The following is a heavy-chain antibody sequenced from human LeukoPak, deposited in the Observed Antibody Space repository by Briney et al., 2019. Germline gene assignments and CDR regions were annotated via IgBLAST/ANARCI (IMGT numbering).Heavy chain of an antibody. CDR3: ARYNTGRSDY. V-gene: IGHV3-33*01. CDR1: GFTFSSYG. D-gene: IGHD1-14*01. Sequence: GGSLRLSCAASGFTFSSYGMHWVRQAPGKGLEWVAVIWYDGSKTYYADSVEGRFTISRDNSKNTLYLQMSSLRADDTAVYYCARYNTGRSDYCGQGTLVTVSS. CDR2: IWYDGSKT. J-gene: IGHJ4*01.